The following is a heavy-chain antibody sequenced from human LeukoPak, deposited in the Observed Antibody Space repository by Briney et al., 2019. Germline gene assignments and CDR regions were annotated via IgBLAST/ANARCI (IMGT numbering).Heavy chain of an antibody. V-gene: IGHV4-59*08. Sequence: PSETLSLTCTVSGGSISSYYWSWIRQPPGKGLEWIGYIFYSGTTKYNPSLKSRVTILVDTSKNQFSLKLSSVTAADTAVYYCVIGVPAHYYYGMDVWGQGTTVTVSS. J-gene: IGHJ6*02. CDR3: VIGVPAHYYYGMDV. CDR1: GGSISSYY. D-gene: IGHD2-8*01. CDR2: IFYSGTT.